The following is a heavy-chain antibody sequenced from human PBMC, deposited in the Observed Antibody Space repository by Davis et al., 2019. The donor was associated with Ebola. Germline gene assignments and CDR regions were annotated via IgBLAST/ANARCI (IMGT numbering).Heavy chain of an antibody. CDR3: ARDSFILTGYHRGYFDY. Sequence: ASVKVSCKASGYTFTSYGISWVRQAPGQGLERMGWISAYNGNTNYAQKLQGRVTMTTDTSTSTAYMELRSLRSDDTAVYYRARDSFILTGYHRGYFDYWGQGTLVTVSS. CDR1: GYTFTSYG. J-gene: IGHJ4*02. D-gene: IGHD3-9*01. CDR2: ISAYNGNT. V-gene: IGHV1-18*01.